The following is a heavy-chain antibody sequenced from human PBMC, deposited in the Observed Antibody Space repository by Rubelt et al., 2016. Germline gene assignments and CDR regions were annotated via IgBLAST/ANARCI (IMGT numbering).Heavy chain of an antibody. CDR2: ISYSGST. CDR1: GSISSGGYF. CDR3: VRHSYGAYLGGS. J-gene: IGHJ5*02. V-gene: IGHV4-30-2*03. Sequence: GSISSGGYFWSWIRQRPEKGLEWIGYISYSGSTYYNPSLKSRVSISVDTSNNDFSLKLISVTAEDTAVYYCVRHSYGAYLGGSWGQGILVTVSS. D-gene: IGHD4/OR15-4a*01.